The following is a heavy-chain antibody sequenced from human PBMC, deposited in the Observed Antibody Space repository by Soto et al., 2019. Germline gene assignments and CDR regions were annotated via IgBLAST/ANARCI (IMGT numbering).Heavy chain of an antibody. CDR1: GFTFSSYG. V-gene: IGHV3-30*18. CDR3: AKEEYGSSSFDY. J-gene: IGHJ4*02. D-gene: IGHD6-6*01. Sequence: GGSLRLSCAASGFTFSSYGMHWVRQAPGKGLEWVAVISYDGSNKYYADSVKGRFTISRDNSKNTLYLQMNSLRAEDTAVYYCAKEEYGSSSFDYWGQGTLVTVSS. CDR2: ISYDGSNK.